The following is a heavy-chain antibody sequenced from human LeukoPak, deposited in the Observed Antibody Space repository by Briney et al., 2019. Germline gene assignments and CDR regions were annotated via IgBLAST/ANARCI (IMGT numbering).Heavy chain of an antibody. Sequence: SVKVSCKASGGTFSSYAISWVRQAPGQGLEWMGGIIPIFGTANYAQKFQGRVTITADESTSTACMELSSLRSEDTAVYYCARDPVGYSSSPEYFQHWGQGTLVTVSS. J-gene: IGHJ1*01. CDR2: IIPIFGTA. D-gene: IGHD6-6*01. V-gene: IGHV1-69*13. CDR1: GGTFSSYA. CDR3: ARDPVGYSSSPEYFQH.